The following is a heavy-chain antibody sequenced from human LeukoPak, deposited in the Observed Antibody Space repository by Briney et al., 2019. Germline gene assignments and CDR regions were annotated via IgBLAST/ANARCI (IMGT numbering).Heavy chain of an antibody. CDR3: ASHDY. CDR1: GFTFSSYG. J-gene: IGHJ4*02. Sequence: GGSLRLSCAASGFTFSSYGMHWVRQAPGKGLEWVAFIRCDGSNKYYADSVKGRFTISGDNSKNTLYLQMNSLRAEDTAVYYCASHDYWGQGTLVTVSS. V-gene: IGHV3-30*02. CDR2: IRCDGSNK.